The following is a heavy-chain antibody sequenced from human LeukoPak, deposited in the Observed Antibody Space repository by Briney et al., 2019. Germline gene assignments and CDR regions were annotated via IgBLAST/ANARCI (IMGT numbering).Heavy chain of an antibody. Sequence: GGSLRLSCAASGFTVSSNYMTWVRQAPGKGLEWVSVVYTGGSTYSADSVKGRFTISRDNTKNTLYLQMNSLRAEDTAVYYCARGLAAAGLYFDYWGQGTLVTVSS. CDR3: ARGLAAAGLYFDY. CDR1: GFTVSSNY. V-gene: IGHV3-53*01. CDR2: VYTGGST. D-gene: IGHD6-13*01. J-gene: IGHJ4*02.